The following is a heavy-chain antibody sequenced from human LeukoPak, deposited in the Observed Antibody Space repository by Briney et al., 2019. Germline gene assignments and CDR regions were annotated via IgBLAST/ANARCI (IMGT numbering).Heavy chain of an antibody. J-gene: IGHJ4*02. D-gene: IGHD6-19*01. V-gene: IGHV1-24*01. CDR3: ATDGWDYFDS. CDR1: GYTVTELS. Sequence: ASVKVSCKVSGYTVTELSIHWVRQAPGKGLEWMGGFDPEDGKTIHAQKLQGRVSMPEDTSTDTAYMDLRSLRSEDTAVYYCATDGWDYFDSWGQGTLVTVSS. CDR2: FDPEDGKT.